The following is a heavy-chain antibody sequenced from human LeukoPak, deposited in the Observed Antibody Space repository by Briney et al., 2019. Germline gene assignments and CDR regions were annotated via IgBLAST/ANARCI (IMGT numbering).Heavy chain of an antibody. CDR2: IWYDASNK. CDR3: AGDGSGSYVFDY. V-gene: IGHV3-33*01. D-gene: IGHD3-10*01. J-gene: IGHJ4*02. CDR1: GFTFNNYG. Sequence: GRSLRLSCAASGFTFNNYGMHWVRQAPGKGLEWVAVIWYDASNKYFADSVKGRFTISRDNSKNTLYLQMNSLRAEDTAVYYCAGDGSGSYVFDYWGQGTLVTVSS.